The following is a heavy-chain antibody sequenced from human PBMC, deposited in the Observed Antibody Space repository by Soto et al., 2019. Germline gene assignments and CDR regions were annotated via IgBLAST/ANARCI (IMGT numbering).Heavy chain of an antibody. V-gene: IGHV3-23*01. CDR3: AKGKSTVDMDWFDP. J-gene: IGHJ5*02. D-gene: IGHD6-19*01. Sequence: PGGSLRLSCTASGFTLQNYAMAWVRQAPGKGLEWASTLIGGHYGTAYSYSGKGRFTVSRDNSKNCLYIQMNSLGVEDTAMYFCAKGKSTVDMDWFDPWGQGSLVTVSS. CDR1: GFTLQNYA. CDR2: LIGGHYGT.